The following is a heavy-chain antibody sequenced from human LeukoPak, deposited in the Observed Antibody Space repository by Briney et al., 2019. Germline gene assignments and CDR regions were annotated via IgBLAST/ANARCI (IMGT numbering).Heavy chain of an antibody. CDR2: IKQDGSEK. Sequence: GGSLRLSCAASGFTFSSYWMSWVRQAPGKGLEWVANIKQDGSEKYYVDSVKGRFTISRDNAKNSLYLQMNSLRAEDTAVYYCARGGDDSSGYPGYWGQGTLVTVSS. CDR3: ARGGDDSSGYPGY. V-gene: IGHV3-7*01. J-gene: IGHJ4*02. D-gene: IGHD3-22*01. CDR1: GFTFSSYW.